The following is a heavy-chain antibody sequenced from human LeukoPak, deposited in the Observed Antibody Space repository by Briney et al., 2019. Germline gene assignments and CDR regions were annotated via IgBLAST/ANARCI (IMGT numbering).Heavy chain of an antibody. CDR2: INHSGST. CDR3: ARGYLTDYYDSSGYYY. V-gene: IGHV4-39*07. D-gene: IGHD3-22*01. Sequence: SETLSLTCTVSGGSISSSSYYWGWIRQPPGKGLEWIGEINHSGSTNYNPSLKSRVTISVDTSKNQFSLKLSSVTAADTAVYYCARGYLTDYYDSSGYYYWGQGTLVTVSS. J-gene: IGHJ4*02. CDR1: GGSISSSSYY.